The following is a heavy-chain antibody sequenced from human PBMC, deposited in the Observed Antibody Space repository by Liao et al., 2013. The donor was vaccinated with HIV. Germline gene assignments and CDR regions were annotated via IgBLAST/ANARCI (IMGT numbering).Heavy chain of an antibody. CDR2: VYYSGST. CDR3: ARVDRYFFDY. CDR1: GGSITSGDYY. V-gene: IGHV4-30-4*08. Sequence: QVQLQESGPGLVKSSQTLSLTCTVSGGSITSGDYYWSWIRQPPGKGLEWIGYVYYSGSTNYNPSLKRRLSISMDTSTNQFSLKLNSVTAADTAVYYCARVDRYFFDYWGQGTLGHRLL. D-gene: IGHD3/OR15-3a*01. J-gene: IGHJ4*02.